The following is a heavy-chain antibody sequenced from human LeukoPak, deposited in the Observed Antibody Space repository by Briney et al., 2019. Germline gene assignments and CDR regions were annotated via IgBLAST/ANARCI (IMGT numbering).Heavy chain of an antibody. CDR1: GGSFSGYY. Sequence: SETLSLTCAVYGGSFSGYYWSWIRQPPGKGLEWIGEINHSGSTNYDPSLKSRVTISVDTSKNQFSLKLSSVTAADTAVYYCARGGICGVEYFDYWGQGTLVTVSS. J-gene: IGHJ4*02. CDR2: INHSGST. V-gene: IGHV4-34*01. D-gene: IGHD3-3*01. CDR3: ARGGICGVEYFDY.